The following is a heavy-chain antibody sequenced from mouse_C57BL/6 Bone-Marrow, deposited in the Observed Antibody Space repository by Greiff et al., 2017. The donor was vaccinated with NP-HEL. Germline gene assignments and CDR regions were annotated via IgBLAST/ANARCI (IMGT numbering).Heavy chain of an antibody. J-gene: IGHJ2*01. CDR2: IDPENGDT. Sequence: VHVKQSGAELVRPGASVKLSCTASGFNIKDDYMHWVKQRPEQGLEWIGWIDPENGDTEYASKFQGKATITADTSSNTAYLQLSSLTSEDTAVYYCTTYSYYYGSRYWGQGTTLTVSS. CDR1: GFNIKDDY. V-gene: IGHV14-4*01. CDR3: TTYSYYYGSRY. D-gene: IGHD1-1*01.